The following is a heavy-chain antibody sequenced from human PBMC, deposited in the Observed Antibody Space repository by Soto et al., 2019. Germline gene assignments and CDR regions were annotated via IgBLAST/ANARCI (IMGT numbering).Heavy chain of an antibody. D-gene: IGHD2-21*01. CDR3: PRLLGGRSYSHYCYFLAV. Sequence: PGGSLRLSCVASGFIFSDYYMSWIRQAPGKGLEWVSYISSSGSTIYYADSVKGRFTISRDNAKNSLYLQMNSLRAEDTAVYYCPRLLGGRSYSHYCYFLAVCGNRSMVTVSS. CDR1: GFIFSDYY. V-gene: IGHV3-11*01. CDR2: ISSSGSTI. J-gene: IGHJ6*03.